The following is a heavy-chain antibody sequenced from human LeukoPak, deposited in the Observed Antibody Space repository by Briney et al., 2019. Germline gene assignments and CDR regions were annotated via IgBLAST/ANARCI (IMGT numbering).Heavy chain of an antibody. CDR3: ARGQPRQQVAVCYFDS. J-gene: IGHJ4*02. D-gene: IGHD6-13*01. CDR2: IYTGGST. Sequence: SLRLACAASGFTVSDNYVSWVRQAPGKGLEWDSTIYTGGSTYCADSVKGRFTISRDNSKNTLYLAMNSLRAEDTAVYYCARGQPRQQVAVCYFDSWGQGTLVSVST. V-gene: IGHV3-66*01. CDR1: GFTVSDNY.